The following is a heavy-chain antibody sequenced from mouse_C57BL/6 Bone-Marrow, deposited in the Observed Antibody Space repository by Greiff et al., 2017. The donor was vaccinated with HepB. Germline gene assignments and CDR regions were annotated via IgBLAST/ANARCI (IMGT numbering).Heavy chain of an antibody. V-gene: IGHV1-59*01. Sequence: QVQLQQPGAELVRPGTSVKLSCKASGYTFTSYWMHWVKQRPGQGLEWIGVIDPSDSYTNYNQKFKGKSTLTVDKSSSTAYMQLSSLTSEDSAVYYCARRRYGKPYWYFDVWGTGTTVTVSS. J-gene: IGHJ1*03. CDR2: IDPSDSYT. CDR1: GYTFTSYW. CDR3: ARRRYGKPYWYFDV. D-gene: IGHD2-1*01.